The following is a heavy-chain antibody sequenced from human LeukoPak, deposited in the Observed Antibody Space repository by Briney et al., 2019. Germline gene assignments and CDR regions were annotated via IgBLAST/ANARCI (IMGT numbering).Heavy chain of an antibody. V-gene: IGHV1-2*02. CDR2: INPNSGGT. Sequence: ASVKVSCKASGYTFTGYYMHWVRQAPGQGLEWMGWINPNSGGTNYAQKFQGRVTMTRDTSISTAYMELSRLRSDDTAVYYCAREYCGGACPGYYGMDLWGQGTTVTVSS. CDR3: AREYCGGACPGYYGMDL. D-gene: IGHD2-21*02. CDR1: GYTFTGYY. J-gene: IGHJ6*02.